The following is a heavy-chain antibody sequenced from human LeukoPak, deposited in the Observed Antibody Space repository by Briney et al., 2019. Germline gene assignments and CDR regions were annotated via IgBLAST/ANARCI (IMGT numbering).Heavy chain of an antibody. CDR1: GYTFTGYY. Sequence: GASVKVSCKASGYTFTGYYMHWVRPAPGQGLAWMGWINPNSGGTNYAQKFQGRVTMTRDTSISTAYMELSRLRSDDTAVYYCARGYCSGGSCYGYWGQGTLVTVSS. V-gene: IGHV1-2*02. J-gene: IGHJ4*02. D-gene: IGHD2-15*01. CDR3: ARGYCSGGSCYGY. CDR2: INPNSGGT.